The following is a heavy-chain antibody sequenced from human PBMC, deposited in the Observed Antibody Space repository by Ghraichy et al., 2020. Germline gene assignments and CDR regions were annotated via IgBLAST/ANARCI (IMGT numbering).Heavy chain of an antibody. D-gene: IGHD1-1*01. Sequence: SETLSLTCAVYGGSFSGYYWSWIRQPPGKGLEWIGEINHSGSTNYNPSLKSRVTISVDTSKNQFSLKLSSVTAADTAVYYCAREKYDGRRSTGMDVWGKGTTVTVSS. CDR1: GGSFSGYY. V-gene: IGHV4-34*01. J-gene: IGHJ6*04. CDR3: AREKYDGRRSTGMDV. CDR2: INHSGST.